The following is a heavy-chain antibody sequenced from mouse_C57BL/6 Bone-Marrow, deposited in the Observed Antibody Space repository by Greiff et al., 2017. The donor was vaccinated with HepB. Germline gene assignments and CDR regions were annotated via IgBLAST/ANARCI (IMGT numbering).Heavy chain of an antibody. D-gene: IGHD1-1*01. CDR1: GFTFSSYG. Sequence: EVNLVESGGDLVKPGGTLKLTCAASGFTFSSYGMSWVRQTPDKRLEWVATISSCGSDTYYPDSVKGRFTISRDNAKNTLYLQMSSLKSEDTATYYCARDYGSSTPIAMEYWGQGTSVTVSS. CDR3: ARDYGSSTPIAMEY. V-gene: IGHV5-6*01. J-gene: IGHJ4*01. CDR2: ISSCGSDT.